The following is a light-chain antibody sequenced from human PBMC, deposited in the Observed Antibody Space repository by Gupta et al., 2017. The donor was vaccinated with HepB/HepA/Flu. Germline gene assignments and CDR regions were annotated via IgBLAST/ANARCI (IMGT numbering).Light chain of an antibody. Sequence: EIVLTQSPATLSLSPGERATLSCRASQSVSSYLAWYQQKPGQAPRLLIYDASNRATGIPARFSGSGSGTXFTLTIXSLEPEDSAVYYCQQRSNCPITFGXGTKVEIK. CDR1: QSVSSY. J-gene: IGKJ4*01. V-gene: IGKV3-11*01. CDR3: QQRSNCPIT. CDR2: DAS.